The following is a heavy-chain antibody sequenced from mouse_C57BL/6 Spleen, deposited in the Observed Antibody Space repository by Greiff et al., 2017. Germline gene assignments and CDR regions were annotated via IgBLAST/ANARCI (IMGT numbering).Heavy chain of an antibody. J-gene: IGHJ1*02. Sequence: VQLQQPGAELVKPGASVKMSCKASGYTFTSYWITWVKQRPGQGLEWIGDIYPGSGSTNYNAKFKSKATLTVDTSSSTAYMQLSSLTSEDSAVYYRARRAYYDGFYWYFGVWGTGTTVTVSA. CDR3: ARRAYYDGFYWYFGV. D-gene: IGHD1-1*01. V-gene: IGHV1-55*01. CDR2: IYPGSGST. CDR1: GYTFTSYW.